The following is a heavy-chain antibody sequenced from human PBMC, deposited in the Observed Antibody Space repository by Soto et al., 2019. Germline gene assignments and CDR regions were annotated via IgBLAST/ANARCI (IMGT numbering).Heavy chain of an antibody. D-gene: IGHD4-17*01. CDR3: VRDGSKTLRDCFDP. V-gene: IGHV4-4*07. CDR2: VYATGTS. Sequence: SETLSLTCTVSGGSMSKFYWSWIRKTAGKGLEWMGRVYATGTSDYNPSLRSRIAMSVDISKKTFSLRLRSVTAADTGVYYCVRDGSKTLRDCFDPWGQGILVTVSS. J-gene: IGHJ5*02. CDR1: GGSMSKFY.